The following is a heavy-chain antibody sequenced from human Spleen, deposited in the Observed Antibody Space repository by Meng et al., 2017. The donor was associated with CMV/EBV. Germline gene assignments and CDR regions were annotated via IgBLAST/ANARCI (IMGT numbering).Heavy chain of an antibody. D-gene: IGHD3-16*01. V-gene: IGHV3-30-3*01. CDR2: ISYDGSNK. J-gene: IGHJ5*02. CDR1: GFTFSSYA. Sequence: QGKLGEAGVGVVPPGRSLRLSCAASGFTFSSYAMHWVRQAPGKGLEWVAVISYDGSNKYYADSVKGRFTISRDNSKNTLYLQMNSLRAEDTAVYYCAGGNWFDPWGQGTLVTVSS. CDR3: AGGNWFDP.